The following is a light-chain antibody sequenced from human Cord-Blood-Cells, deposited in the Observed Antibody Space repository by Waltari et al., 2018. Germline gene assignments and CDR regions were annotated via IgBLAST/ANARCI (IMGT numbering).Light chain of an antibody. Sequence: DIQMTQSPSTLSASVGDRVTIPCRASQSLSSWVARDQQKPGKAPKLLVYKASSLESGVPSRFSGSGSGTEFTLTISSLQPDDFATYYCQQYNSYSQTFGQGTKLEIK. CDR1: QSLSSW. J-gene: IGKJ2*01. V-gene: IGKV1-5*03. CDR2: KAS. CDR3: QQYNSYSQT.